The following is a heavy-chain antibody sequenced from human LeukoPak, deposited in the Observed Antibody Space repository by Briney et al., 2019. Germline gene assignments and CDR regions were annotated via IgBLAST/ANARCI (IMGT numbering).Heavy chain of an antibody. CDR1: GFTFLSYW. CDR3: AKGQSAMPPWYFDY. V-gene: IGHV3-7*03. D-gene: IGHD2-2*01. J-gene: IGHJ4*02. Sequence: GGSLRLSCAASGFTFLSYWMTWVRQAPGKGLEWVANIKQDGSEKYYVDSVKGRFTISRDNAKNSLYLQMNSLRPEDTALYYCAKGQSAMPPWYFDYWGQGTLVTVSS. CDR2: IKQDGSEK.